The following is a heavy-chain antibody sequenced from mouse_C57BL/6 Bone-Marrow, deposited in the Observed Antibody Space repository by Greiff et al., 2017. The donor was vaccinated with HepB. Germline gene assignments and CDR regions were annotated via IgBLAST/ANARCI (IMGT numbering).Heavy chain of an antibody. Sequence: VQLQQPGAELVKPGASVKLSCKASGYTFTSYWMHWVKQRPGQGLEWIGMIHPNSGSTNYNEKFKSKATLTVDKSSSTAYMQLSSLTSEDSAVYYCARWRDYDYDEKAWFAYWGQGTLVTVSA. CDR2: IHPNSGST. D-gene: IGHD2-4*01. CDR1: GYTFTSYW. CDR3: ARWRDYDYDEKAWFAY. V-gene: IGHV1-64*01. J-gene: IGHJ3*01.